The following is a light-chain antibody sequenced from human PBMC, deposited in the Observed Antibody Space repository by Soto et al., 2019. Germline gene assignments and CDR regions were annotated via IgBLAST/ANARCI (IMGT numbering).Light chain of an antibody. CDR1: QRVSRN. CDR3: QQYNNWPPWP. CDR2: DAS. V-gene: IGKV3-15*01. Sequence: EVVMSQSTATLSVSPGERATLSCRASQRVSRNLAWYQQKPGQAPRLLIYDASTRATGIPDRFSGSGSETEFTLTIGSLQSEDYAIYYCQQYNNWPPWPFGQGTKVDIK. J-gene: IGKJ1*01.